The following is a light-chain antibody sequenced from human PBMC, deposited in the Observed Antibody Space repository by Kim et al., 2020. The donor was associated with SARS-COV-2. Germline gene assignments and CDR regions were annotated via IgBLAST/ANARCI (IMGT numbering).Light chain of an antibody. CDR3: SSYTNKKTII. J-gene: IGLJ2*01. Sequence: GQSVPLPCTGSSSGVGAYNFGSWDPQPPGKVPKLLLFDVTTRPSGVSSRFSGSRSGNTASLTISGLQTEDEADYYCSSYTNKKTIIFGGGTKLTVL. V-gene: IGLV2-14*03. CDR2: DVT. CDR1: SSGVGAYNF.